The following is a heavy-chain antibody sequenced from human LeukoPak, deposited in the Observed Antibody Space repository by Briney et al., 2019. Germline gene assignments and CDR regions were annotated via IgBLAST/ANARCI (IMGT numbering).Heavy chain of an antibody. CDR1: GLTFSSYV. CDR2: ISSSSSYI. CDR3: ARYDSSGYYLDY. Sequence: GGSLRLSCAASGLTFSSYVMNWVRQAPGKGLEWVSSISSSSSYIYYADSVKGRFTISRDNAKNSLYLQMNSLRAEDTAVYYCARYDSSGYYLDYWGQGTLVTVSS. D-gene: IGHD3-22*01. V-gene: IGHV3-21*01. J-gene: IGHJ4*02.